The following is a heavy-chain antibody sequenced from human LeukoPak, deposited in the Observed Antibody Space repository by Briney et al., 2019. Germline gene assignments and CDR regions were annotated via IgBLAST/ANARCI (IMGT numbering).Heavy chain of an antibody. Sequence: SETLSLTCTVSGGSISSYYWSWIRQPPGKGLEWIGYIYYSGSTNYNPSLKSRVTISVDTSKNQFSLKLSSVTAADTAVYYCARSMDGYNYRGMDVWGQGTTVTVSS. D-gene: IGHD5-24*01. CDR2: IYYSGST. CDR3: ARSMDGYNYRGMDV. J-gene: IGHJ6*02. V-gene: IGHV4-59*01. CDR1: GGSISSYY.